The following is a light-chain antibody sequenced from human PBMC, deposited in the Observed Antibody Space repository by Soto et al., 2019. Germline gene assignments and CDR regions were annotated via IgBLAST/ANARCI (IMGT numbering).Light chain of an antibody. CDR1: ESISNN. V-gene: IGKV1-39*01. Sequence: DIQMTQSPSSLSASVGDRVTITCRARESISNNLNRYQQKPGKAPKLLIYDASTLQSGVPSRFSGGGSGTDFTLTIGSLQPEDFTTYYCQQTYSTPRGAFGQGTKVEIK. J-gene: IGKJ1*01. CDR2: DAS. CDR3: QQTYSTPRGA.